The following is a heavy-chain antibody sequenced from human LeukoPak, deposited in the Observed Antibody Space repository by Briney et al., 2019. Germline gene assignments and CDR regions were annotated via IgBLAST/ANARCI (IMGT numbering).Heavy chain of an antibody. CDR1: GGSISSYY. CDR2: IYYSGST. J-gene: IGHJ4*02. CDR3: ARGDSSGWYYDY. V-gene: IGHV4-59*01. D-gene: IGHD6-19*01. Sequence: SETLSLTFTVSGGSISSYYWSWIRQPPGKGLGWIGYIYYSGSTNYNPSLKSRVTISVDTSKNQFSLKLGSVTAADTAVYYCARGDSSGWYYDYWGQGTLVTVSS.